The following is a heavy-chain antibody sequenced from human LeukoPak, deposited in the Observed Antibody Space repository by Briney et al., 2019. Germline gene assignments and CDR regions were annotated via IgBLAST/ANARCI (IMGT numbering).Heavy chain of an antibody. Sequence: SETLSLTCTVSGDFISNYFWSWIRQPAGKGLECIGRIYTSGSTDYNPSLKSRVTMSVDTSKNQFSLNLSSVTAADTAVYYCARGQWGQKQGSYYMDVWGKGTTVTVSS. J-gene: IGHJ6*03. V-gene: IGHV4-4*07. CDR3: ARGQWGQKQGSYYMDV. CDR1: GDFISNYF. D-gene: IGHD7-27*01. CDR2: IYTSGST.